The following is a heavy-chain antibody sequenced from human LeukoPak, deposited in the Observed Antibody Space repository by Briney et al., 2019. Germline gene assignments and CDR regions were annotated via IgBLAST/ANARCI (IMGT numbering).Heavy chain of an antibody. CDR1: GGSISSYY. D-gene: IGHD3-10*01. CDR2: IYYSGST. V-gene: IGHV4-59*01. Sequence: SETLSLTCTVSGGSISSYYWSWIRQPPGKGLEWIGYIYYSGSTNYNPSLKSRVTISVDTSKNQFSLKLSSVTAADTAVYYCARADTMVREVWGRYFDYWGQGTLVTVSS. J-gene: IGHJ4*02. CDR3: ARADTMVREVWGRYFDY.